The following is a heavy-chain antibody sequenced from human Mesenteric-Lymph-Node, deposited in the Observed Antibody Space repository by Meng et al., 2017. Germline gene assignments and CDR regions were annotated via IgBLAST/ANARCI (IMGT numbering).Heavy chain of an antibody. CDR3: VRTPSIYGSAGHSLHS. CDR1: GGSISSSNW. J-gene: IGHJ1*01. D-gene: IGHD6-19*01. Sequence: AETLSLTCAVSGGSISSSNWWSWVRQPPREGLEWFGEIYHSGSTNYNPSLKSRVTISVDKSKNQFTLKVSSVTTADTAFYYCVRTPSIYGSAGHSLHSWGQGTLVTVSS. CDR2: IYHSGST. V-gene: IGHV4-4*02.